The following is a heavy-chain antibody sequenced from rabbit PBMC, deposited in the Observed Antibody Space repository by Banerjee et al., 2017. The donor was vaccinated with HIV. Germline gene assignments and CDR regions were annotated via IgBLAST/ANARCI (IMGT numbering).Heavy chain of an antibody. V-gene: IGHV1S40*01. J-gene: IGHJ2*01. CDR3: ARNLYTGTGIYGFDP. CDR1: GFSFSSSYY. CDR2: IYAGSSGST. Sequence: QSLEESGGDLVKPGASLTLTCTASGFSFSSSYYMCWVRQAPGKGLEWIACIYAGSSGSTWYASWAKGRFTISKTSSTTVTLQMTSLTAADTATYFCARNLYTGTGIYGFDPWGPGTLVTDS. D-gene: IGHD7-1*01.